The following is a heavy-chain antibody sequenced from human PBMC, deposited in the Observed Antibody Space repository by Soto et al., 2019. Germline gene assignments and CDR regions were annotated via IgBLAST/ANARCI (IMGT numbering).Heavy chain of an antibody. Sequence: ASETLSLTCAVYGGSFSGYYWSWIRQPPGKGLEWIGEINHSGSTNYNPSLKSRVTISVDTSKNQFSLKLSSVTAADTAVYYCARGGITIFGVVRNWFDPWGQGTLVTVSS. D-gene: IGHD3-3*01. CDR1: GGSFSGYY. V-gene: IGHV4-34*01. CDR3: ARGGITIFGVVRNWFDP. CDR2: INHSGST. J-gene: IGHJ5*02.